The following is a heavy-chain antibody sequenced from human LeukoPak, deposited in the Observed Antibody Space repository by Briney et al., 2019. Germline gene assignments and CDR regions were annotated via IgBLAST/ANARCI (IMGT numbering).Heavy chain of an antibody. CDR2: IDHSGTT. CDR3: ARAFYDQDAFDI. V-gene: IGHV4-38-2*02. J-gene: IGHJ3*02. Sequence: SETLSLTCSVSGYSISSGYYWGWIRQPPGKGLEWIGSIDHSGTTYYNPSLKSRVTISVDTSKNQFSLKLSSVTAADTAVYYCARAFYDQDAFDIWGQGTMVTVSS. CDR1: GYSISSGYY. D-gene: IGHD2/OR15-2a*01.